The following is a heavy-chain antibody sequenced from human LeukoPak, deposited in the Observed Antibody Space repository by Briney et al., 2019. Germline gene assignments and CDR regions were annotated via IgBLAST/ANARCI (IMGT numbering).Heavy chain of an antibody. J-gene: IGHJ4*02. CDR2: IYYDGST. V-gene: IGHV4-39*01. CDR3: GRRGHLHRPF. CDR1: GDSDDSIKSSSYY. Sequence: PSETLFLTCTVSGDSDDSIKSSSYYWAWIRLPPGKGLEWVGSIYYDGSTYYNPSLRGRVTISVDTSKSQFSVKLNSVTAADTAMYYCGRRGHLHRPFWGQGTLVTVSS. D-gene: IGHD3/OR15-3a*01.